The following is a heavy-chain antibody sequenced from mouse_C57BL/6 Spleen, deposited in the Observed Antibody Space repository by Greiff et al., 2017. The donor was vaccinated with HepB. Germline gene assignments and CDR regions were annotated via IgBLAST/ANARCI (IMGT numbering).Heavy chain of an antibody. V-gene: IGHV1-52*01. CDR3: ARLPYGNYYFDY. J-gene: IGHJ2*01. CDR2: IDPSDSET. Sequence: QVQLQQPGAELVRPGSSVKLSCKASGYTFTSYWMHWVKQRPIQGLEWIGNIDPSDSETHYNQKFKDKATLTVDKSSSTAYMQLSSLTSEDSAVYYCARLPYGNYYFDYWGQGTTLTVSS. D-gene: IGHD2-1*01. CDR1: GYTFTSYW.